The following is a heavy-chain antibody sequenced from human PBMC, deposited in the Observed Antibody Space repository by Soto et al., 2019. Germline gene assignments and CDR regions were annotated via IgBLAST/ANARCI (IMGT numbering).Heavy chain of an antibody. CDR1: GGSLSGDY. D-gene: IGHD5-18*01. J-gene: IGHJ4*02. CDR2: IYYSGST. CDR3: APSSGGGDTAMSDY. V-gene: IGHV4-59*01. Sequence: PSETLSLTGALFGGSLSGDYWSWIRQPPGKGLEWLGYIYYSGSTNYNPSLKSRVTISVDTSKNQFSLKLSSVTAADTAVYYCAPSSGGGDTAMSDYGGQGTLVTISS.